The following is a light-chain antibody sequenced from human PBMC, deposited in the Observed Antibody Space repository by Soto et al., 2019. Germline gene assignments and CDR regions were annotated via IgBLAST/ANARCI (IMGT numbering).Light chain of an antibody. V-gene: IGKV1-39*01. J-gene: IGKJ2*01. CDR3: QKSYSTPYT. Sequence: DIQMTQSPSSLSASVGDRIAITCRASQSTSTYLNWYQQKPGKAPKLLVYAASNLQSGVPSRFSGSGSGTDFTLTISSLQPDDFATYYCQKSYSTPYTFGQGNKLEIK. CDR2: AAS. CDR1: QSTSTY.